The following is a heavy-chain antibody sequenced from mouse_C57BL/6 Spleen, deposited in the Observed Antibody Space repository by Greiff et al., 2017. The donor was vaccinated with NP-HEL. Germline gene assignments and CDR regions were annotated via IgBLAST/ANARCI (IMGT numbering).Heavy chain of an antibody. D-gene: IGHD1-1*01. CDR2: ISDGGSYT. V-gene: IGHV5-4*01. J-gene: IGHJ2*01. Sequence: EVKLVESGGGLVKPGGSLKLSCAASGFTFSSYAMSWVRQTPEKRLEWVATISDGGSYTYYPDNVKGRFTISRDNAKNNLYLQMSHLKSEDTAMYYCARESYGSSYGYWGQGTTLTVSS. CDR1: GFTFSSYA. CDR3: ARESYGSSYGY.